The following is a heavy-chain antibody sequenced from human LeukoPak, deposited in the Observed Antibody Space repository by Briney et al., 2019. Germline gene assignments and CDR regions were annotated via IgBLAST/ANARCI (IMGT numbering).Heavy chain of an antibody. J-gene: IGHJ6*04. CDR3: AELGITMIGGV. CDR2: INWNGGST. Sequence: GGSLRLSCAASGFTFDDYGMSWVRQAPGKGLEWVSGINWNGGSTGYADSVKGRFTISRDNAKNSLCLQMNSLRAEDTAVYYCAELGITMIGGVWGKGTTVTISS. D-gene: IGHD3-10*02. CDR1: GFTFDDYG. V-gene: IGHV3-20*04.